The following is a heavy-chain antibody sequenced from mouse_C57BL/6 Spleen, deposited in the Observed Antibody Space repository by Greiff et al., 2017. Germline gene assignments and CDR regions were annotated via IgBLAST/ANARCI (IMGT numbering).Heavy chain of an antibody. D-gene: IGHD2-4*01. Sequence: QVHVKQSGAELVRPGTSVKVSCKASGYAFTNYLIEWVKQRPGQGLEWIGVINPGSGGTNYNEKFKGKATLTADKSSSTAYMQLSSLTSEDSAVYFCALYDYDVGDAMDYWGQGTSVTVSS. CDR2: INPGSGGT. V-gene: IGHV1-54*01. J-gene: IGHJ4*01. CDR3: ALYDYDVGDAMDY. CDR1: GYAFTNYL.